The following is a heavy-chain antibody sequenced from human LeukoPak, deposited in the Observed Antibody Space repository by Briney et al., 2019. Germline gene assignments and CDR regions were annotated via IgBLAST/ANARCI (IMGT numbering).Heavy chain of an antibody. CDR3: ARAGFGEFYYMDV. CDR2: INWIGDST. V-gene: IGHV3-20*04. J-gene: IGHJ6*03. Sequence: GGSLRLSCAASGFTFDDSGMSWVRQAPGKGLEWVSGINWIGDSTGYTDSVKGRFTISRDNAKNSLYLQMNSLRAEDTAVYYCARAGFGEFYYMDVWGKGTTVTISS. D-gene: IGHD3-10*01. CDR1: GFTFDDSG.